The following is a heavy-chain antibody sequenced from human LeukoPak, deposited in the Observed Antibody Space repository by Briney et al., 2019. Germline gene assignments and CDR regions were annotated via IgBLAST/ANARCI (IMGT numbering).Heavy chain of an antibody. Sequence: GGSLRLSCAASGFTFSSYDMHWVRQATGKGLEWVSTIGTAGDTYYSDSVKGRFTISRENAKNALYLQMNSLRAGDTAVYYCARATVGLDYWGQGTLVTVSS. CDR2: IGTAGDT. V-gene: IGHV3-13*04. CDR3: ARATVGLDY. D-gene: IGHD2-15*01. CDR1: GFTFSSYD. J-gene: IGHJ4*02.